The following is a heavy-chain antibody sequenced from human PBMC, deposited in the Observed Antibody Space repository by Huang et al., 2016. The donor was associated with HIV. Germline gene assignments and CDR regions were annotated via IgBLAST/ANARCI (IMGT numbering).Heavy chain of an antibody. CDR1: GDTFRKYA. CDR3: ARGMWDSNWDGTDWLLRHFDS. D-gene: IGHD2-15*01. Sequence: QVQLVQSGAEVKKPGSSVRVSCRASGDTFRKYASSWGRRAPGQGLEGRRWTIPIFGTPNYAQTFQARITIAAKESTSTVYVELSSLTFQDTAVYYCARGMWDSNWDGTDWLLRHFDSWGQGTLVTVSS. CDR2: TIPIFGTP. V-gene: IGHV1-69*13. J-gene: IGHJ4*02.